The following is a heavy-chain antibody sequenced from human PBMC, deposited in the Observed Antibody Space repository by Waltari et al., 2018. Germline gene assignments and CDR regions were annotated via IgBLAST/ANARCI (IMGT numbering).Heavy chain of an antibody. CDR2: IKQDGSEK. Sequence: EVQLVESGGGLVQPGGSPRLPCAASGFPSRSSWMSWVRQAPGKGLEWVANIKQDGSEKYYVDSVKGRFTISRDNAQNSLYLQMNSLRAEDTAVYYCARYFGSGSYYPYWGQGTLVTVSS. J-gene: IGHJ4*02. V-gene: IGHV3-7*01. CDR1: GFPSRSSW. D-gene: IGHD3-10*01. CDR3: ARYFGSGSYYPY.